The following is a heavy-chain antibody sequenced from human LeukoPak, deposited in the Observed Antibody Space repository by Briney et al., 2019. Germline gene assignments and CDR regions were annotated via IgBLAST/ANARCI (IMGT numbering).Heavy chain of an antibody. CDR3: ARGGSSSPLDD. V-gene: IGHV4-59*01. D-gene: IGHD6-6*01. CDR1: GGSISSSY. Sequence: SETLSLTCTVSGGSISSSYWSWIRQPPGKGLEWIGYIYYSGSTYYSSSLRSRVTMSVDTSKNEFSLKMNSVTAADTAVYYCARGGSSSPLDDWGQGTLVTVSS. J-gene: IGHJ4*02. CDR2: IYYSGST.